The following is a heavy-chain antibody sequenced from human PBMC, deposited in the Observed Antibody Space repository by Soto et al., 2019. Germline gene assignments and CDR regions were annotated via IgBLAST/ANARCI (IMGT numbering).Heavy chain of an antibody. CDR1: GYSFTSYW. CDR3: AREAYCSGGSCDSDAFDI. V-gene: IGHV5-51*01. D-gene: IGHD2-15*01. CDR2: IYPGDSDT. J-gene: IGHJ3*02. Sequence: GESLKISCKGSGYSFTSYWIGWVRQMPGKGLEWMGIIYPGDSDTRYSPSFQGQVTISADKSISTAYLQWSSLKASDTAMYYCAREAYCSGGSCDSDAFDIWGQGTMVTVSS.